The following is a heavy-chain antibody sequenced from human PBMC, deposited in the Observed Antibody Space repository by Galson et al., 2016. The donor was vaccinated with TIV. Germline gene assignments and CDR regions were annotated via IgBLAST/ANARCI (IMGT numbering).Heavy chain of an antibody. V-gene: IGHV3-7*01. Sequence: SLRLSCAASGFTFSSYSMSWVRQAPGRGLEWVASMKTGDIEEYNVNAVKGRFTVSRDSAKNSVDLQMKSLRVDDTAVYYCARWRGRQSEFESWGQGTLVTVSS. J-gene: IGHJ4*02. CDR2: MKTGDIEE. D-gene: IGHD3-3*01. CDR1: GFTFSSYS. CDR3: ARWRGRQSEFES.